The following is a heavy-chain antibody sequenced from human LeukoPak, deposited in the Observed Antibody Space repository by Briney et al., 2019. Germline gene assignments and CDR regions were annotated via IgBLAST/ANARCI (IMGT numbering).Heavy chain of an antibody. CDR2: ISYDGSNK. CDR3: AKADYDSSGMADP. J-gene: IGHJ5*02. D-gene: IGHD3-22*01. Sequence: PGGSLRLSCAASGFTFSSYGMHWVRQAPGKGLEWVAVISYDGSNKYYADSVKGRFTISRDNSKNTLYLQMNSLRAEDTAVYYCAKADYDSSGMADPWGQGTLVTVSS. CDR1: GFTFSSYG. V-gene: IGHV3-30*18.